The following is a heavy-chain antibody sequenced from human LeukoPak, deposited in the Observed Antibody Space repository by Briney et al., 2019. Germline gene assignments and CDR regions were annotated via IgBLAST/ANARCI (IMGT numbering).Heavy chain of an antibody. V-gene: IGHV3-30-3*01. Sequence: SGGSLRLSCAASGFTFSSYAMHWVRQAPGKGLEWVAIMSYDGSSKYYEDSVTGRFTISRDNSKNTLYLQLNGLRAEDTAVYYCARAPVWFGESSWYSDYWGQGTLVTVSS. D-gene: IGHD3-10*01. CDR2: MSYDGSSK. CDR1: GFTFSSYA. J-gene: IGHJ4*02. CDR3: ARAPVWFGESSWYSDY.